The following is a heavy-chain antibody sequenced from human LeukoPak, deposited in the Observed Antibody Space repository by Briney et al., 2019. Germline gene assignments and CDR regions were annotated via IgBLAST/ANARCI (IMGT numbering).Heavy chain of an antibody. J-gene: IGHJ4*02. CDR1: GFTFSSYG. CDR2: ISYDGSNK. D-gene: IGHD6-19*01. V-gene: IGHV3-30*18. Sequence: PGRSLRLSCAASGFTFSSYGMHWVRQAPGKGLEWVAVISYDGSNKYYADSVKGRFTISRDNSENTLYLQMNSLRAEDTAVYYCAKVSIAVAFDYWGQGTLVTVSS. CDR3: AKVSIAVAFDY.